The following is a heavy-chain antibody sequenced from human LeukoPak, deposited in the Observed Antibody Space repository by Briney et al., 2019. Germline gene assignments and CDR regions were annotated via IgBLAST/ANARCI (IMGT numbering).Heavy chain of an antibody. CDR3: ARLGYCSRGTCYAFDY. CDR2: IYPGDSDT. D-gene: IGHD2-2*01. J-gene: IGHJ4*02. CDR1: GHTFTSHW. Sequence: GESLKISCKGSGHTFTSHWIGWVRQMPGKGLEWMGIIYPGDSDTRYSPSFQGQVTMSADKSITTAYLQWSSLKASDTAMYYCARLGYCSRGTCYAFDYWGQGTLVTVSS. V-gene: IGHV5-51*01.